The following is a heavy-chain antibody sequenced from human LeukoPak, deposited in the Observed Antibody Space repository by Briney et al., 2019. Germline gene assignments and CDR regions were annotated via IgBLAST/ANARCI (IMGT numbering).Heavy chain of an antibody. CDR3: ARDVGRYFDY. Sequence: ASLKVSCKASGGTFSSYAISWVRQAPGQGLEWMGGIIPIFGTANYAQKFQGRVTITADESTSTAYMELSSLRSEDTAVYYCARDVGRYFDYWGQGTLVTVSS. J-gene: IGHJ4*02. V-gene: IGHV1-69*13. CDR2: IIPIFGTA. CDR1: GGTFSSYA.